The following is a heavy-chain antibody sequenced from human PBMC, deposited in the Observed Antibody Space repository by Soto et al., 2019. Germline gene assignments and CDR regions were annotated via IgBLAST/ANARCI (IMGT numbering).Heavy chain of an antibody. Sequence: QVQLVESGGGLVKPGGSLRLSCAASGFTFSDYYMSWFRQAPGMGLEWVSYISSSSSYTNYADSVKGRFTISRDNAKNSLYLQMNSLRAEDTAMYYCARVTYYYDSSGYYAFDYWGQGTLVTVSS. CDR3: ARVTYYYDSSGYYAFDY. CDR1: GFTFSDYY. J-gene: IGHJ4*02. V-gene: IGHV3-11*05. D-gene: IGHD3-22*01. CDR2: ISSSSSYT.